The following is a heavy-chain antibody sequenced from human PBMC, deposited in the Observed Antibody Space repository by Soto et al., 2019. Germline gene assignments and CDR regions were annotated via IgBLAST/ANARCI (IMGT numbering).Heavy chain of an antibody. Sequence: QVQLVQSGAEVKRPGSSVKVSCEASGGTFSSLGFTWVRQAPGQGLEWMGGIIPISGRTTFAPKFLGRVTITADESTRTTYMELTALTSDDTAIYYCATRGTQGRWLEGADYWGQGTLVTVSS. CDR1: GGTFSSLG. CDR3: ATRGTQGRWLEGADY. V-gene: IGHV1-69*01. D-gene: IGHD5-12*01. J-gene: IGHJ4*02. CDR2: IIPISGRT.